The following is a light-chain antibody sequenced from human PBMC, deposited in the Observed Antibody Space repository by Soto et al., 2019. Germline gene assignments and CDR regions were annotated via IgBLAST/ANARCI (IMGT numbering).Light chain of an antibody. J-gene: IGKJ3*01. Sequence: EIVVTQSPATLSVSPGERATLSCRASQTVNINLAWYQQKPGQAPRLLIYAASTRATGVPARFSGSGSGTEFTLTISSLQSEDFALYYCQQYNYWPFTFGYGTKVDFK. CDR1: QTVNIN. CDR2: AAS. V-gene: IGKV3-15*01. CDR3: QQYNYWPFT.